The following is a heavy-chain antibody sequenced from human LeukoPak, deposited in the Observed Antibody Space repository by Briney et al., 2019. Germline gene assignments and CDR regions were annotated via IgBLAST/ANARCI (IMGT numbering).Heavy chain of an antibody. V-gene: IGHV4-39*07. CDR3: ASKGY. J-gene: IGHJ4*02. CDR2: IYHTGST. CDR1: GGSISSSSYY. Sequence: KPSETLSLTCTVSGGSISSSSYYWGWIRQPPGKGLEWIGYIYHTGSTSYNPSLKSRVTISIDRSKNQFSLKLSSVTAADTAVYYCASKGYWGQGTLVTVSS.